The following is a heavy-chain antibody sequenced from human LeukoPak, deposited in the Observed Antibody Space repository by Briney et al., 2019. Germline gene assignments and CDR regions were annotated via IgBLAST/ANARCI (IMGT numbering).Heavy chain of an antibody. Sequence: SETLSLTCTVSGDSISSGGYYWNWIRQPPGKGLEWIGYISHSGSTYYNPSLKSRVTISVDRSKNQFFLKLSSVTAADTAVYYCSREVVAPFVWFDPWGQGTLVTVSS. V-gene: IGHV4-30-2*01. CDR2: ISHSGST. D-gene: IGHD2-15*01. CDR1: GDSISSGGYY. CDR3: SREVVAPFVWFDP. J-gene: IGHJ5*02.